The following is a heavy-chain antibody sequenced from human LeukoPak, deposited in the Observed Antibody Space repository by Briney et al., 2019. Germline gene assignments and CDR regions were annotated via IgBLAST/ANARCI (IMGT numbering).Heavy chain of an antibody. J-gene: IGHJ6*02. CDR3: ARGLYDFYPNYYGMDV. V-gene: IGHV1-8*01. CDR2: MNPNSGNT. Sequence: ASVKVSCKASGYTFTSYDINWVRQATGQGLGWMGWMNPNSGNTSYSQKFQGRVIMTRNTSISTAYMELSSLRSEDTAVYYCARGLYDFYPNYYGMDVWGQGTTVTVS. D-gene: IGHD3-3*01. CDR1: GYTFTSYD.